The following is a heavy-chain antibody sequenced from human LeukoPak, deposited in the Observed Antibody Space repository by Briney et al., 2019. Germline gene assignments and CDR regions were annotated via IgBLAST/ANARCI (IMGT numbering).Heavy chain of an antibody. D-gene: IGHD3-3*01. J-gene: IGHJ4*02. CDR2: IYYSGST. CDR3: ARHYDFWSGYYFDY. CDR1: GGSISSYY. Sequence: NPSETLSLTCTVSGGSISSYYWSWIRQPPGKGLEWIGYIYYSGSTNYNPSLKSRVTISVDTSKNQFSPKLSSVTAADTAVYYCARHYDFWSGYYFDYWGQGTLVTVSS. V-gene: IGHV4-59*08.